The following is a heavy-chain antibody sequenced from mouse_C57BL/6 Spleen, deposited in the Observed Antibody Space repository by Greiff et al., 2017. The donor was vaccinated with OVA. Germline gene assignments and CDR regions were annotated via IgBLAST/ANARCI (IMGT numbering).Heavy chain of an antibody. J-gene: IGHJ3*01. CDR1: GYTFTSYW. V-gene: IGHV1-52*01. D-gene: IGHD2-4*01. CDR3: ARKPYDYDWFAY. CDR2: IDPSDSET. Sequence: VQLQQPGAELVRPGSSVKLSCKASGYTFTSYWMHWVKQRPIQGLEWIGNIDPSDSETHYNQKFKDKATLTVDKSSSTAYMQLSSLTSEDSAVYYCARKPYDYDWFAYWGQGTLVTVSA.